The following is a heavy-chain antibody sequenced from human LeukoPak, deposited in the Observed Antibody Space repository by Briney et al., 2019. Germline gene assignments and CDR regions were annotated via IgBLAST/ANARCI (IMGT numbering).Heavy chain of an antibody. D-gene: IGHD3-16*01. CDR2: ISGGGTL. J-gene: IGHJ4*02. CDR3: ARRRYDWGGDFAN. CDR1: GFTVSSYA. V-gene: IGHV3-23*01. Sequence: GGSLRLSCAASGFTVSSYAAGWVRQAPGKGLEWVSAISGGGTLYYADSVKGRFSISRDISKNTLLLQMNSLRAEDTAVYYCARRRYDWGGDFANWGQGTLVTVSS.